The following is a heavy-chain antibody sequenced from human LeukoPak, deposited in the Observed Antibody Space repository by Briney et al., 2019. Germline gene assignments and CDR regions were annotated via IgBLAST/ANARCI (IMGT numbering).Heavy chain of an antibody. Sequence: GGSLRLSCAASGFTFSSYAMHWVRQAPGKGLEWVAVISYDGTNKYYADSVKGRFTISRDNSKNTLYLQIHSLRAEDTAVYYCARARGYYDSGSSNWFDPWGQGILVTVSS. J-gene: IGHJ5*02. V-gene: IGHV3-30*04. CDR3: ARARGYYDSGSSNWFDP. D-gene: IGHD3-10*01. CDR1: GFTFSSYA. CDR2: ISYDGTNK.